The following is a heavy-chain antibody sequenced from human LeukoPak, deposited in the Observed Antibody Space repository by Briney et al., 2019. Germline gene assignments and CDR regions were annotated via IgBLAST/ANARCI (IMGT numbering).Heavy chain of an antibody. D-gene: IGHD2-21*02. J-gene: IGHJ4*02. V-gene: IGHV3-23*01. CDR3: AKLNIVVVTASDY. Sequence: PGGSLRLSCAASGFSFSRYGMSWVRQAPGKGLEWVSSMSGSGGSTYYADSVKGRFTISRDNSKNTLYLQMNSLRAEDTAVYYCAKLNIVVVTASDYWGQGTLVTVSS. CDR1: GFSFSRYG. CDR2: MSGSGGST.